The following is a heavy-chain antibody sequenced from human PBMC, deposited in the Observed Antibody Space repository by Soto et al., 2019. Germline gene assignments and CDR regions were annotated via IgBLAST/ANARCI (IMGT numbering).Heavy chain of an antibody. CDR2: IIPIFATA. CDR3: ARDQGGNRYYYYGMDV. D-gene: IGHD2-15*01. CDR1: GGTFSNYA. V-gene: IGHV1-69*12. Sequence: QVQLVQSGAEVKKPGSSVKVSCKASGGTFSNYAINWVRQAPGQGLEWMGGIIPIFATADYAQKFQGRVTITADESTSTADMELSSLRSEDTAVYYCARDQGGNRYYYYGMDVWGQGTTVTVSS. J-gene: IGHJ6*02.